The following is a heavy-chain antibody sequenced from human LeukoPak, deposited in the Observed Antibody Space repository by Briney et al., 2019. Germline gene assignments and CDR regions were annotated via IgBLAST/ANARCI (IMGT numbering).Heavy chain of an antibody. Sequence: GGSLRLSCAASGFTFSSYAMSWVRQAPGKGLEWVSAISGSGGSTYYADSVKGRFTISRDNSKNTLCLQMNSLRAEDTAVYYCAKPLRFLEWLPDAFDIWGQGTVVTVSS. J-gene: IGHJ3*02. CDR3: AKPLRFLEWLPDAFDI. V-gene: IGHV3-23*01. D-gene: IGHD3-3*01. CDR2: ISGSGGST. CDR1: GFTFSSYA.